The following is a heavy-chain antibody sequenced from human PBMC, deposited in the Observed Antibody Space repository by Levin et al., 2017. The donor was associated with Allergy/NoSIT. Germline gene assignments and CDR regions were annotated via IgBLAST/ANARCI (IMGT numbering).Heavy chain of an antibody. CDR3: ARIQLPETGAFDI. J-gene: IGHJ3*02. CDR1: GGSISSGGYS. CDR2: IYHSGST. D-gene: IGHD1-1*01. V-gene: IGHV4-30-2*01. Sequence: SETLSLTCAVSGGSISSGGYSWSWIRQPPGKGLEWIGYIYHSGSTYYNPSLKSRVTISVDRSKNQFSLKLSSVTAADTAVYYCARIQLPETGAFDIWGQGTMVTVSS.